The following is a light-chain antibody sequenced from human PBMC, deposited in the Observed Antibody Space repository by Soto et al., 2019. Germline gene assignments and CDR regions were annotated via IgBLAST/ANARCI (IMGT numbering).Light chain of an antibody. CDR1: QSISSY. J-gene: IGKJ2*01. CDR3: QQSYSTLYP. Sequence: DLQMTQSPSSLSASVGDRVTITCRASQSISSYLNWYQQKPGKAPKLLIYAASSLQSGVPSRFSGSGSVTDFTLTISSLQPEDFATYYCQQSYSTLYPFGQGTKLEIK. CDR2: AAS. V-gene: IGKV1-39*01.